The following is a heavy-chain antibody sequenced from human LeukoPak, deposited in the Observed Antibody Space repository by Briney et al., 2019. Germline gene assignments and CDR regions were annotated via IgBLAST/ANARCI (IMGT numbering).Heavy chain of an antibody. Sequence: SETLSLTCAVYGGSFSGYYWSWIRQPPGKGLEWIGEINHSGSTNYNPSLKSRVTISVDTSKNQFSLKLSSVTAADTAVYCCASSRVSPRETHQPTDYDFWSGLRGGWFDPWGQGTLVTVSS. CDR1: GGSFSGYY. V-gene: IGHV4-34*01. D-gene: IGHD3-3*01. CDR2: INHSGST. J-gene: IGHJ5*02. CDR3: ASSRVSPRETHQPTDYDFWSGLRGGWFDP.